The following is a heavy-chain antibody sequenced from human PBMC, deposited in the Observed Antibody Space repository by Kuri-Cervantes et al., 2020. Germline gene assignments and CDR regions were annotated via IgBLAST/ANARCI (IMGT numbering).Heavy chain of an antibody. CDR1: GFTFSSYG. CDR3: ARDYSNEAFDI. CDR2: IWYDGSNK. J-gene: IGHJ3*02. D-gene: IGHD4-11*01. V-gene: IGHV3-33*01. Sequence: GGSLRLSCAASGFTFSSYGMHWVRQAPGKGLEWVAVIWYDGSNKYCADSVKGRFTISRDNSKNTLYLQMNSLRAEDTAVYYCARDYSNEAFDIWGQGTMVTVSS.